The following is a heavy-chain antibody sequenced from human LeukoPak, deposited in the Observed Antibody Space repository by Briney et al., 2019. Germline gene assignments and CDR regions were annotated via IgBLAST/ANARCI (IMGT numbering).Heavy chain of an antibody. J-gene: IGHJ4*02. CDR1: GFTLSNFW. V-gene: IGHV3-7*01. D-gene: IGHD5-12*01. Sequence: PGGSLRLSCAVSGFTLSNFWMAWVRQAPGKGLERVANIKQDGSEKYYADSVKGRFTISRDNAKNSLYLQMNTLRVEDTAVYYCAQGGATISDYWGQGTLVTVSS. CDR3: AQGGATISDY. CDR2: IKQDGSEK.